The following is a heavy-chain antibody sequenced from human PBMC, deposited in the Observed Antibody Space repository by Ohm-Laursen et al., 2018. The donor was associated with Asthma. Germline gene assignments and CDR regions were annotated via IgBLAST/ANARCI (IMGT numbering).Heavy chain of an antibody. CDR1: GASFSTYY. CDR2: IYSTGST. V-gene: IGHV4-59*01. CDR3: VASRQSAWGWDL. D-gene: IGHD1-26*01. Sequence: GTLSLTCTLSGASFSTYYWGWIRQPPGKGLEWIGYIYSTGSTNYNPSLESRVTISIDTSTNQFSLKLSSVTAADTAVYFCVASRQSAWGWDLWGQGTLVTVSS. J-gene: IGHJ4*02.